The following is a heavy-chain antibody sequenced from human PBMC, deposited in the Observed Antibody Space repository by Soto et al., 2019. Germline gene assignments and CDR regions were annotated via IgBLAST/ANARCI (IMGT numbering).Heavy chain of an antibody. CDR2: ISYDGSNK. Sequence: QVQLVESGGGVVQPGRSLRLSCAASGLTFSSYGMHWVRQAPGKGLEWVAVISYDGSNKYYADSVKGRFTVSRDKSKNTLYLQVNSLRAEDTAVYYCAKDKVPVVVTAPFDYWGQGTLFTVSS. CDR1: GLTFSSYG. V-gene: IGHV3-30*18. J-gene: IGHJ4*02. D-gene: IGHD2-21*02. CDR3: AKDKVPVVVTAPFDY.